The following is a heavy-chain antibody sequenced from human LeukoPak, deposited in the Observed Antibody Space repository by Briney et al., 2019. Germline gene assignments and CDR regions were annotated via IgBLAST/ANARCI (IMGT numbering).Heavy chain of an antibody. D-gene: IGHD3-16*01. CDR1: GGSISSGGYY. CDR2: IYYSGST. V-gene: IGHV4-31*03. J-gene: IGHJ6*03. CDR3: ARSPITYPPQRGGDNYYYYMDV. Sequence: SETLSLTCTVSGGSISSGGYYWSWIRQHPGKGLEWIGYIYYSGSTYYNPSLKSRVTISVDTSKNQFSLKLSSVTAADTAVYYCARSPITYPPQRGGDNYYYYMDVWGKGTTVTVSS.